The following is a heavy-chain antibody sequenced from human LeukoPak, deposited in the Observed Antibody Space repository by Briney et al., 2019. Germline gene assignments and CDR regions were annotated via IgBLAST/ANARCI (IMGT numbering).Heavy chain of an antibody. Sequence: PGGSLRLSCAASGFSFSSFGMSWVRQAPGKGLEWVSGISGSGDSTYYADSVKGRFTISRDNSKNTLYLQMNSLRVEDTAVYYCAKGRVRQLDPFDYWGQGTLVTVSS. CDR1: GFSFSSFG. D-gene: IGHD6-6*01. CDR2: ISGSGDST. CDR3: AKGRVRQLDPFDY. J-gene: IGHJ4*02. V-gene: IGHV3-23*01.